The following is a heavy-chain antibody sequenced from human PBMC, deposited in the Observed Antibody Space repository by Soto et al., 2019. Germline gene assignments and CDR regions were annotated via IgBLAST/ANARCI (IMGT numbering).Heavy chain of an antibody. J-gene: IGHJ6*02. CDR3: AREYTRFYYYYYGRDV. Sequence: EVQLVESGGGLVQPGRSLRLSCAASGFTFDDYAMHWVRQAPGKGLEWVSGISWNSGSIGYADSVKGRFTISRDNAKNSLYLQMNSLRAEDTALYYCAREYTRFYYYYYGRDVWGQGTTVTVSS. V-gene: IGHV3-9*01. D-gene: IGHD5-18*01. CDR1: GFTFDDYA. CDR2: ISWNSGSI.